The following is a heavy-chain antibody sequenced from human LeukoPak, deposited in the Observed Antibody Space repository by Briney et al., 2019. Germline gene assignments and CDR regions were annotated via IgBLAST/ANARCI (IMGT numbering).Heavy chain of an antibody. CDR3: ARAPPGNYYYYYMDV. CDR2: INAYNGNT. J-gene: IGHJ6*03. V-gene: IGHV1-18*01. Sequence: ASVKVSCEASGYTFTSYGISWVRQAPGQGLEWMGWINAYNGNTNYAQKLQGRVTMTTDTSTSTAYMELRSLRSDDTAVYYCARAPPGNYYYYYMDVWGKGTTVTVSS. CDR1: GYTFTSYG.